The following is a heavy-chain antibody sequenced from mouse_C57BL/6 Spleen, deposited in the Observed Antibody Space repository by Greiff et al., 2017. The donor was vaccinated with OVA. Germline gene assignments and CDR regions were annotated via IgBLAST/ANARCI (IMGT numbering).Heavy chain of an antibody. V-gene: IGHV1-50*01. Sequence: VQLQQPGAELVKPGASVKLSCKASGYTFTSYWMQWVKQRPGQGLEWIGEIDPSDSYNNYNQKFKGKATLTVDTSSSTAYMQLSSLTSEDSAVYYCARRIYDGYYDYWGQGTTLTVSS. CDR1: GYTFTSYW. CDR3: ARRIYDGYYDY. D-gene: IGHD2-3*01. J-gene: IGHJ2*01. CDR2: IDPSDSYN.